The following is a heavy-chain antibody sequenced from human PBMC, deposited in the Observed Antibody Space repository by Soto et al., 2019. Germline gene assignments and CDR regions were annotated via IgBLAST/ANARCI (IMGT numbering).Heavy chain of an antibody. Sequence: EVQLVESGGGLVKPGGSLRLSCAASGFTFSSYSMNWVRQAPGKGLEWVSSISSSSSYIYYADSVKGRFTISRDNAKNSLYLKMNSLRAEDTAVYYCARAGLRFLEWLTVWGQGTLVTVSS. CDR2: ISSSSSYI. D-gene: IGHD3-3*01. CDR1: GFTFSSYS. V-gene: IGHV3-21*01. J-gene: IGHJ4*02. CDR3: ARAGLRFLEWLTV.